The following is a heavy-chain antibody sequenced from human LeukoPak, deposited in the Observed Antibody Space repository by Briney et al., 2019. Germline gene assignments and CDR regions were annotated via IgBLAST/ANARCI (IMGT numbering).Heavy chain of an antibody. CDR2: ISFDGTTK. Sequence: PGGSLRLSCAASGFTVSTSVMHWVRQAPGKGLDWAAIISFDGTTKYYADSVKGRFTISRDNSKNTLVLQMDSLRVEDTAVYYCVKGKDLYGALDIWGQGTMVTVSS. CDR1: GFTVSTSV. CDR3: VKGKDLYGALDI. J-gene: IGHJ3*02. D-gene: IGHD3-16*01. V-gene: IGHV3-30*18.